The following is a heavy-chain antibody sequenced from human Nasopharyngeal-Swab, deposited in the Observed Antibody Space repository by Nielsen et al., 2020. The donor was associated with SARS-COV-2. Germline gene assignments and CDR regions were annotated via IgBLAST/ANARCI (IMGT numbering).Heavy chain of an antibody. CDR3: ARGLSITYFYYGMDV. CDR1: GFTFSDHY. CDR2: ISDSGSYR. V-gene: IGHV3-11*05. J-gene: IGHJ6*02. Sequence: LKISCVASGFTFSDHYMTWIRQAPGKGLEWVSFISDSGSYRNHADSVKGRFTISRDNAKNSLYLEMESLRVEDTAVYYCARGLSITYFYYGMDVWGQGTSVTVSS. D-gene: IGHD1-14*01.